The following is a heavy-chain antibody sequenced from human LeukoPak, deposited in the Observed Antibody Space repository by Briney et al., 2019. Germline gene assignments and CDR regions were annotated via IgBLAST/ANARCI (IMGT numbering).Heavy chain of an antibody. J-gene: IGHJ4*02. V-gene: IGHV3-21*01. CDR1: GFTFDDYA. D-gene: IGHD6-25*01. CDR3: VRGGAGATIDDYFDY. Sequence: GGSLRLSCAASGFTFDDYAMHWVRQAPGRGLEWVSSISSSSSHIYYADSVKGRFTISRDNAKNSLYLQMNSLGVEDTAVYYCVRGGAGATIDDYFDYWGQGTLVTVSS. CDR2: ISSSSSHI.